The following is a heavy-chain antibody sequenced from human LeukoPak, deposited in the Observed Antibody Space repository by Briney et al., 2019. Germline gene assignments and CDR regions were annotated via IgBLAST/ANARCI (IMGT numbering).Heavy chain of an antibody. V-gene: IGHV4-39*07. CDR3: ARWVVTAIRGAFDI. CDR1: GGSISSTNYY. Sequence: SETLSLTCTVSGGSISSTNYYWGWIRQPPGKGLEWIGSLYYSGTTYYNPSLKSRVTLSVDTSKNQFSLKLSSVTAADTAVYYCARWVVTAIRGAFDIWGQGTMVTVSS. CDR2: LYYSGTT. D-gene: IGHD2-21*02. J-gene: IGHJ3*02.